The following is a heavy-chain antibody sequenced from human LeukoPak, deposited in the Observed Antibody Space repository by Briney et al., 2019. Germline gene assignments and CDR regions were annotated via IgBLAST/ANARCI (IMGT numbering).Heavy chain of an antibody. CDR2: INHSGST. CDR1: DDSITMYY. J-gene: IGHJ6*03. V-gene: IGHV4-34*01. CDR3: ARREPHGDYGGKIRYYYYMDV. Sequence: SETLSLTCSVSDDSITMYYWTWIRQPPGKGLEWIGEINHSGSTNYNPSLKSRVTISVDTSKNQFSLKLSSLTAADTAMYYCARREPHGDYGGKIRYYYYMDVWGKGTTITISS. D-gene: IGHD4-23*01.